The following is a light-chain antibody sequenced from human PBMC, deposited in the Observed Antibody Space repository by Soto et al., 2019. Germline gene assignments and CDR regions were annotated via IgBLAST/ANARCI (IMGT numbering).Light chain of an antibody. CDR1: QSVSSW. Sequence: DIQMTQSASTLPASFGERVPRTCRASQSVSSWLAWYQHKPGKAPKLLIYQASRLESGVPSRFSGSGSATEFTLPISSLQPDDFATYYCQHYNSLSPFTFGPGTQVDI. CDR3: QHYNSLSPFT. CDR2: QAS. J-gene: IGKJ3*01. V-gene: IGKV1-5*03.